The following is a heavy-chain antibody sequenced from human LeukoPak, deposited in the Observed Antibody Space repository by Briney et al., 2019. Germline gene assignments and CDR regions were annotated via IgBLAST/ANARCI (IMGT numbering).Heavy chain of an antibody. J-gene: IGHJ4*02. D-gene: IGHD3-22*01. CDR1: GYTFTGYY. V-gene: IGHV1-2*02. CDR2: INPNSGGT. CDR3: ARTHHYYDSSGYFYYFDY. Sequence: ASVKVSCKASGYTFTGYYMHWVRQAPGQGLGWMGWINPNSGGTNYAQKFQGRVTMTRDTSISTAYMELSRLRSDDTAVYYCARTHHYYDSSGYFYYFDYWGQGTLVTVSS.